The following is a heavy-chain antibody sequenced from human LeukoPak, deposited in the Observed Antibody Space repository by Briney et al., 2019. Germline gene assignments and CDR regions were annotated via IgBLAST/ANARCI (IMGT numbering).Heavy chain of an antibody. CDR3: ASLWFGESRDY. Sequence: SETLSLTCTVSGGSISSSSYYWGWIRQPPGKGLEWIGSIYYSGSTYYNPSLKSRLTISVDTSKNQFSLKLSSVTAADTAVYYCASLWFGESRDYWGQGTLVTVSS. J-gene: IGHJ4*02. V-gene: IGHV4-39*07. D-gene: IGHD3-10*01. CDR1: GGSISSSSYY. CDR2: IYYSGST.